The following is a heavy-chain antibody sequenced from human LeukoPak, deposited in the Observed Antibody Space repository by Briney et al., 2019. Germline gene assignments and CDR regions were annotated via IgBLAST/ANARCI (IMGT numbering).Heavy chain of an antibody. CDR2: INHSGST. CDR1: GGSFSGYY. D-gene: IGHD3-9*01. Sequence: SDTLSLTCAVYGGSFSGYYWSWMRQPPGKGLEWIGEINHSGSTNYNPSLKSRVTISVDTSKNQFSLQLSSVTAADTAVYYCARGRGPKSYDILTGYYFDYWGQGTLVTVSS. V-gene: IGHV4-34*01. CDR3: ARGRGPKSYDILTGYYFDY. J-gene: IGHJ4*02.